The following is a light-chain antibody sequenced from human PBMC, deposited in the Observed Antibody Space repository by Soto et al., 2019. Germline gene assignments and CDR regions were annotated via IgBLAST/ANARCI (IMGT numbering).Light chain of an antibody. CDR2: TGS. J-gene: IGKJ4*02. V-gene: IGKV1-12*01. CDR1: QGISSW. CDR3: QQANSFPLT. Sequence: DIQMTQSPSSVSASVGDRVSITCRARQGISSWFAGYEQKPGRAPKLLIYTGSSLQSGVPSRFSGTGSGTDFTLTISSLQPEDVATYYCQQANSFPLTFGGGTKVEIK.